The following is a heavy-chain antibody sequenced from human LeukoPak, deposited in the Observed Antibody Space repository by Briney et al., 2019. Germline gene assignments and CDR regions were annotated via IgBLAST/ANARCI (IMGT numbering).Heavy chain of an antibody. Sequence: RTGGSLRVSCAASGFSLSNYWMHWVRHAPGKGLMWVSQISPDGSQTFYADSVKGRFTISRDNSKNTLYLQMNSLRAEDTAVYYCAKKWELPEAFDYWGQGTLVTVSS. V-gene: IGHV3-74*01. J-gene: IGHJ4*02. CDR3: AKKWELPEAFDY. D-gene: IGHD1-26*01. CDR1: GFSLSNYW. CDR2: ISPDGSQT.